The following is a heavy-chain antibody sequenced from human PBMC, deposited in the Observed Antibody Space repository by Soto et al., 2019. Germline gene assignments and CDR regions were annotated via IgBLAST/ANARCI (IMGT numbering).Heavy chain of an antibody. Sequence: SETLSLTCTVSGGSISSYYWSWIRQPPGKGLEWIGYIYYSGSTNYNPSLKSRVTISVDTSKNQFSLKLSSVTAADTAVYYCARHTLHSGSYFDYWGQGTLVTVSS. D-gene: IGHD1-26*01. CDR3: ARHTLHSGSYFDY. J-gene: IGHJ4*02. V-gene: IGHV4-59*08. CDR2: IYYSGST. CDR1: GGSISSYY.